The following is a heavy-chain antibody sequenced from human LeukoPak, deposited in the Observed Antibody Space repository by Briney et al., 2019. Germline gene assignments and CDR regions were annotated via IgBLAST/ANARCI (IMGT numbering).Heavy chain of an antibody. V-gene: IGHV5-51*01. D-gene: IGHD3-22*01. CDR1: GYSFTSYW. Sequence: GESLKISCKGSGYSFTSYWIGWVRQMPGKGLEWMGIIYPGDSDTRYSPSLQGQVTISADKSISTAYLQWSSLKASDTAMYYCARPLNYYDSSEAFDIWGQGTMVTVSS. J-gene: IGHJ3*02. CDR3: ARPLNYYDSSEAFDI. CDR2: IYPGDSDT.